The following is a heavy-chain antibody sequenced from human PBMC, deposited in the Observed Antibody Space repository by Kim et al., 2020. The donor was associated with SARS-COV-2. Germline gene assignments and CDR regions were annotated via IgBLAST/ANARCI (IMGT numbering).Heavy chain of an antibody. CDR1: GFTFSSYW. J-gene: IGHJ6*02. V-gene: IGHV3-7*01. Sequence: GGSLRLSCAASGFTFSSYWMSWVRQAPGKGLEWVANIKQDGSEKYYVDSVKGRFTISRDNAKNSLYLQMNSLRAEDTAVYYCARDRRVRYYGSGSYYYYYYGMDVWGQGTTVTVSS. CDR2: IKQDGSEK. D-gene: IGHD3-10*01. CDR3: ARDRRVRYYGSGSYYYYYYGMDV.